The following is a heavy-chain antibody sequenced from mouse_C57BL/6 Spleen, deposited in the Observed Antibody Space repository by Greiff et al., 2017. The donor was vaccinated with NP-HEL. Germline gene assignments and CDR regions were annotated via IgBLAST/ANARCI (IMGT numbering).Heavy chain of an antibody. V-gene: IGHV1-64*01. CDR2: IHPNSGST. D-gene: IGHD2-5*01. CDR1: GYTFTSYW. J-gene: IGHJ4*01. Sequence: VQLQQPGAELVKPGASVKLSCKASGYTFTSYWMHWVKQRPGQGLEWIGMIHPNSGSTNYNEKFKSKATLTVDKSSSTAYMQLSSLTSEDSAVYYCARGASNYEGAMDYWGQGTSVTVSS. CDR3: ARGASNYEGAMDY.